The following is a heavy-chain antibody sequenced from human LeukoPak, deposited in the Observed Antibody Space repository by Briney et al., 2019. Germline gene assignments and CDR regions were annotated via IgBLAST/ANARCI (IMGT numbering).Heavy chain of an antibody. CDR2: IYYSGST. D-gene: IGHD2-15*01. V-gene: IGHV4-39*07. CDR1: GGSISSNSYY. Sequence: PSETLSLTCTVSGGSISSNSYYWGWIRQPPGKGLEWIGSIYYSGSTYYNPSLKSRVTISVDTSKNQFSLKLSSVTAADTAVYYCARPWRRGKGYCSGGSCYSYWFDPWGQGTLVTVSS. J-gene: IGHJ5*02. CDR3: ARPWRRGKGYCSGGSCYSYWFDP.